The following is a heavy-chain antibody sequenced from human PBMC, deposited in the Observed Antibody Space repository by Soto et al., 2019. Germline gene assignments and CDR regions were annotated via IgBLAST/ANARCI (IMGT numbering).Heavy chain of an antibody. CDR2: ISSSGSTI. J-gene: IGHJ4*02. CDR3: ARDRIVVVPAARGQFDY. Sequence: QVQLVESGGGLVKPGGSLRLSCAASGFTFSDYYMSWIRQAPGKGLEWVSYISSSGSTIYYADSVKGRFTISRDNAKNSLYLQMNSLRVEDTAVYYCARDRIVVVPAARGQFDYWGQGTLVTVSS. CDR1: GFTFSDYY. V-gene: IGHV3-11*01. D-gene: IGHD2-2*01.